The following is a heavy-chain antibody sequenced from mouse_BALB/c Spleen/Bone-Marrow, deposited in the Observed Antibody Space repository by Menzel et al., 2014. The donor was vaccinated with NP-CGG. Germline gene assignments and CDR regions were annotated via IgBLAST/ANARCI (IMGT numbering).Heavy chain of an antibody. J-gene: IGHJ4*01. Sequence: SGAELVKPGASVKLSCTASGFNIXDTYMHWVKQRPGQGLEWIGRIDPANGNTKYDPKFQGKATITADTSSNTAYLQLSSLTSEDTAVYYCARWEYYAMDYWGQGTSVTVSS. CDR2: IDPANGNT. CDR1: GFNIXDTY. D-gene: IGHD4-1*01. V-gene: IGHV14-3*02. CDR3: ARWEYYAMDY.